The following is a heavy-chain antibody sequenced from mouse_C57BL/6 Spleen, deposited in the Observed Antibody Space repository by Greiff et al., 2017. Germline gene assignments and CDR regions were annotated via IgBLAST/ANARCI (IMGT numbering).Heavy chain of an antibody. CDR1: GYTFTSYW. Sequence: QVQLQQPGAELVRPGSSVKLSCKASGYTFTSYWMHWVQQRPIQGLEWIGNIDPSDSETHYNQTFKDKAKLTVDKSSSTAYMQLSSQTSEDSAVYYWARTGTIDKFWYFDVWGTGTTVTVSA. CDR2: IDPSDSET. D-gene: IGHD4-1*01. V-gene: IGHV1-52*01. J-gene: IGHJ1*03. CDR3: ARTGTIDKFWYFDV.